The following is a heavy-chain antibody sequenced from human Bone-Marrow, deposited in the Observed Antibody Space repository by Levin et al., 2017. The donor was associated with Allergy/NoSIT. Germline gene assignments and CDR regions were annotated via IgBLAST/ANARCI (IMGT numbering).Heavy chain of an antibody. V-gene: IGHV3-7*01. D-gene: IGHD3-10*01. CDR2: IQQLGGEK. CDR1: GLTLSKFW. J-gene: IGHJ3*01. CDR3: ATSGPGGHDAFDV. Sequence: PGGSLRLSCVASGLTLSKFWMSWVRQAPGKGLEWVANIQQLGGEKYYVDSVKGRFIISRDNAENPLFLQMNSLRAEDTGVYYCATSGPGGHDAFDVWGQGRLVTVSS.